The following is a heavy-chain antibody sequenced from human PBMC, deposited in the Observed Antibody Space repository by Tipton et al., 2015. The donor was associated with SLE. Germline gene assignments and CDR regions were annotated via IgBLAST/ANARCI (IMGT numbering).Heavy chain of an antibody. J-gene: IGHJ3*02. CDR1: GGSISSSSYY. Sequence: TLSLTCTVSGGSISSSSYYWGWIRQPPGKGLEWIGSIYYSGSTYYNPSLKSRVTISVDTSKNQFSLKLSSVTAADTAVYYCARDEATIGAFDIWGQGTTVTVSS. CDR3: ARDEATIGAFDI. V-gene: IGHV4-39*07. D-gene: IGHD5-12*01. CDR2: IYYSGST.